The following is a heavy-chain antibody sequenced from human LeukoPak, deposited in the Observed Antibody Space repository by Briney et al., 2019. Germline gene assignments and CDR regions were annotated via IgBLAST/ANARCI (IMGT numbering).Heavy chain of an antibody. CDR3: ARDGSNSNAFDI. V-gene: IGHV1-69*13. D-gene: IGHD5-24*01. J-gene: IGHJ3*02. CDR2: IIPIFGTA. CDR1: GGTFSSYA. Sequence: ASVKVSCKASGGTFSSYAISWVRQAPGQGLEWMGGIIPIFGTANYAQKFQGRVTITADESTSTAYMELSSLRSEDTAVYYCARDGSNSNAFDIWGQGTMVTVSS.